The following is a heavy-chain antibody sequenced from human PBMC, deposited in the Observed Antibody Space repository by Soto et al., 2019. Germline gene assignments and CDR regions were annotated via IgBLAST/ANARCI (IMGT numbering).Heavy chain of an antibody. CDR3: AKEGYSSSFDY. Sequence: QLQLVQSGAEVKKPGSSVKVSCKASGGTFSAYAISWVRQAPGQGLEWMGGILPLSGTTNYTQRFQGRVTISADKSTSTAYMELSSLRSEDTAVYYCAKEGYSSSFDYWGQGTLVTVSS. V-gene: IGHV1-69*06. D-gene: IGHD6-19*01. CDR2: ILPLSGTT. CDR1: GGTFSAYA. J-gene: IGHJ4*02.